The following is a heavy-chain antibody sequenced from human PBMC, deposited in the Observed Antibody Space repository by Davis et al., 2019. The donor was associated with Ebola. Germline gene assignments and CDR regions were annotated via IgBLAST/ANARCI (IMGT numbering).Heavy chain of an antibody. D-gene: IGHD6-19*01. CDR2: IYHSGST. V-gene: IGHV4-34*01. CDR1: GGSISGYY. CDR3: ARARGLVNFDY. Sequence: MPSETLSLTCTVSGGSISGYYWSWIRQPPGKGLEWIGEIYHSGSTNYNPSLKSRVTISVDKSKNQFSLKLSSVTAADTAVYYCARARGLVNFDYWGQGTLVTVSS. J-gene: IGHJ4*02.